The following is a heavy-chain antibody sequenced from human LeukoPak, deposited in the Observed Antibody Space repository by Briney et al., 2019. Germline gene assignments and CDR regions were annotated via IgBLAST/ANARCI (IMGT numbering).Heavy chain of an antibody. V-gene: IGHV1-58*01. CDR3: ARETGYCSGGRCYFIY. J-gene: IGHJ4*02. D-gene: IGHD2-15*01. Sequence: SVKVSCKASGFTFTSSAVQWVRQARGQRLEWIGWIVVGSGNTNYAQKFQERVTITRDMSTSTAYMELSSLRSEDTAVYYCARETGYCSGGRCYFIYWGQGTLVTVSS. CDR2: IVVGSGNT. CDR1: GFTFTSSA.